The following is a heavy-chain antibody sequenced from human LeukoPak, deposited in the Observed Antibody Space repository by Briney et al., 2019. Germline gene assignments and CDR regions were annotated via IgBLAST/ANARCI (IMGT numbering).Heavy chain of an antibody. Sequence: GGSLRLSCAASGFTFSSYSMNRVRQAPGKGLEWVSSISSSSSYIYYADSVKGRFTISRDNAKNSLYLKMNSLRAEDTAVYYCARDPCPITGTTDRYYYGMDVWGQGTTATVSS. D-gene: IGHD1-20*01. J-gene: IGHJ6*02. CDR2: ISSSSSYI. V-gene: IGHV3-21*01. CDR1: GFTFSSYS. CDR3: ARDPCPITGTTDRYYYGMDV.